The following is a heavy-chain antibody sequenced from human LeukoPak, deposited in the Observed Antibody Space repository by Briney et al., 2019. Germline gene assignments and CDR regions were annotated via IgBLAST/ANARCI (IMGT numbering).Heavy chain of an antibody. CDR3: AKDHLYSSNWTPFYFDY. Sequence: GGSLRLSCAASGFTLSSYGIHWVRQAPGKGLEWVAYIRYDGSNEHYADSVKGRFTISRDNSKNTLYLQMNSLRVEDTAVYYCAKDHLYSSNWTPFYFDYWGQGTLVAVSS. D-gene: IGHD6-13*01. V-gene: IGHV3-30*02. J-gene: IGHJ4*02. CDR1: GFTLSSYG. CDR2: IRYDGSNE.